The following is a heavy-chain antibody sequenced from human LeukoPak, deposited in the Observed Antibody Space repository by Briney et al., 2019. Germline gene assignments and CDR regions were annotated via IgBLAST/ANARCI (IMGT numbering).Heavy chain of an antibody. CDR1: GFTFSSHE. Sequence: GGSLRLSCEASGFTFSSHEMSWVRQAPGKGLEWVSAISGSGGSTYYADSVKGRFTISRDNSKNTLYLQMNSLRAEDTALYYCAKPAKTDYADYWGQGTLVTVSS. V-gene: IGHV3-23*01. CDR2: ISGSGGST. J-gene: IGHJ4*02. D-gene: IGHD1-14*01. CDR3: AKPAKTDYADY.